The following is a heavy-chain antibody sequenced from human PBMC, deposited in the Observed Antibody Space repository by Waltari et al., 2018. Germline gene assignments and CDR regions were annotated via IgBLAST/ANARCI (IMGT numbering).Heavy chain of an antibody. V-gene: IGHV3-30*02. CDR3: AKALRPYSPVVYYMDV. Sequence: QVQLVESGGGVVQPGGSLRLSCAASGFTFSSYGMHWVRQSPGKGLEWVAFIRDDGSNKDYADSVKGGFTSSRDNSKNTLYLQMNSLRAEDTAVYYCAKALRPYSPVVYYMDVWGKGTTVTVSS. D-gene: IGHD5-18*01. CDR2: IRDDGSNK. CDR1: GFTFSSYG. J-gene: IGHJ6*03.